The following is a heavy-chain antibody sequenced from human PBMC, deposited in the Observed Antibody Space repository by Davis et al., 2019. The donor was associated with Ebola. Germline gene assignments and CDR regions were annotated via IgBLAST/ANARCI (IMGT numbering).Heavy chain of an antibody. CDR2: INHSGST. J-gene: IGHJ4*02. CDR3: AIPYCSSTTCSLDY. D-gene: IGHD2-2*01. Sequence: MPSETLSLTCAVYGGSFSGYYWSWIRQPPGKGLEWIGEINHSGSTNYNPSLKSRVTISVDTSKNQFSLKRSSVTAADTAVYYCAIPYCSSTTCSLDYWGQGTLVTVSS. CDR1: GGSFSGYY. V-gene: IGHV4-34*01.